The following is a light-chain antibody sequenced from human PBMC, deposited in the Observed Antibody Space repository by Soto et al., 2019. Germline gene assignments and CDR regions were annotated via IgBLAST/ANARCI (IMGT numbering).Light chain of an antibody. CDR3: QKHGSSPPIT. Sequence: TVLKKSRDTRSLNPGERSTRSSRYRQSVNKNCLAWYQQKRGQAPRVLIYGASHRATGIPDRFSGSGSGTDFTLTVRRLEPEDFAVYYCQKHGSSPPITFGQGTRLEIK. CDR2: GAS. CDR1: QSVNKNC. V-gene: IGKV3-20*01. J-gene: IGKJ5*01.